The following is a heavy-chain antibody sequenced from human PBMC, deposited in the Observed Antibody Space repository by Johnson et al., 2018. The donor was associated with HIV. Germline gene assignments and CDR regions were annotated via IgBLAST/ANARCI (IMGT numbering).Heavy chain of an antibody. CDR1: GFTFDDDA. V-gene: IGHV3-9*01. J-gene: IGHJ3*02. D-gene: IGHD3-10*01. Sequence: VQLVESGGGLVQPGPSLRLPCAPTGFTFDDDAIHRVRQAPGKGLDRVSATSWYSGSTGYADSVKGRVTISRDNAKNSLYLQMNSLRAEDTALYYCAKARKPWFGESNDAFDIWGQGTMVTVSS. CDR2: TSWYSGST. CDR3: AKARKPWFGESNDAFDI.